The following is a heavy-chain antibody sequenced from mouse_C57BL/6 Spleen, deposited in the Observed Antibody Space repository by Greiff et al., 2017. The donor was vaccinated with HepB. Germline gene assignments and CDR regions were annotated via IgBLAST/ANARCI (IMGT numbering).Heavy chain of an antibody. V-gene: IGHV1-26*01. CDR2: INPNNGGT. D-gene: IGHD2-3*01. CDR1: GYTFTDYY. J-gene: IGHJ4*01. CDR3: ARGWLLRSAMDY. Sequence: EVQLQQSGPELVKPGASVKISCKASGYTFTDYYMNWVKQSHGKSLEWIGDINPNNGGTSYNQKFKGKATLTVDKSSSTAYMELRSLTSEDSAVYYCARGWLLRSAMDYWGQGTSVTVSS.